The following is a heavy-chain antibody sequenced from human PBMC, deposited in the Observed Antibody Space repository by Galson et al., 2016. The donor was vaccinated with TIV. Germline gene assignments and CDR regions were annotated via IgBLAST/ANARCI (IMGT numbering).Heavy chain of an antibody. Sequence: SLRLSCAASGFTFHDYGMHWVRQAPGKGLEWVSGISSNSVSRGYADSVKGRFTVSRDNAKNSLYLQMNSLRGEDTALYYCSKARGYGYGCPRDYYYGMDVWGQGTTVIVSS. CDR2: ISSNSVSR. J-gene: IGHJ6*02. CDR3: SKARGYGYGCPRDYYYGMDV. CDR1: GFTFHDYG. V-gene: IGHV3-9*01. D-gene: IGHD5-18*01.